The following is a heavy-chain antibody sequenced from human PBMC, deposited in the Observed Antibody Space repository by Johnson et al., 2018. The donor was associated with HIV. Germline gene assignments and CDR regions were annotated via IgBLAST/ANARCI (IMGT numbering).Heavy chain of an antibody. CDR2: INWNGGST. D-gene: IGHD1-1*01. CDR3: ARGTRMNGVDAFDI. Sequence: VQLVESGGGVVRPGGSLRLSCAASGFTFDDYGMTWVRQTPGKGLEWVSGINWNGGSTGYADSVKGRFTTSRDNAKNSLYLQMNSLRAEATALYYCARGTRMNGVDAFDIWGQGTMVTVSS. J-gene: IGHJ3*02. V-gene: IGHV3-20*04. CDR1: GFTFDDYG.